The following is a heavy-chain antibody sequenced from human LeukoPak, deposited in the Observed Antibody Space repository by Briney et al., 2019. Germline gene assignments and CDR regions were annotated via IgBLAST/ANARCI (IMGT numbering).Heavy chain of an antibody. CDR1: GYTLTELS. D-gene: IGHD2-2*01. CDR2: FDPEDGET. Sequence: ASVKVSCKVSGYTLTELSMHWVRQAPGKGLEWMGGFDPEDGETIYAQKFQGRVTMTEDTSTDTAYMELSSLRSEDTAVYYCATLTTGYCSSTSCLSSFDYWGQGTLVTVSS. V-gene: IGHV1-24*01. J-gene: IGHJ4*02. CDR3: ATLTTGYCSSTSCLSSFDY.